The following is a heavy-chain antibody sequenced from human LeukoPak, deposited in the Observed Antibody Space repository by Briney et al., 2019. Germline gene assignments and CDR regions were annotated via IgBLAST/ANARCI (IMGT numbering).Heavy chain of an antibody. CDR1: GGSISSSSYY. CDR3: AEPQLQWGAFDI. J-gene: IGHJ3*02. Sequence: SETLSLTCTVSGGSISSSSYYWGWIRQPPGKGLEWIGSIYYSGSTYYNPSLKSRVTISVDTSKNQFSLKLSSVTAADTAVYYCAEPQLQWGAFDIWGQGTMVTVSS. D-gene: IGHD3-16*01. CDR2: IYYSGST. V-gene: IGHV4-39*01.